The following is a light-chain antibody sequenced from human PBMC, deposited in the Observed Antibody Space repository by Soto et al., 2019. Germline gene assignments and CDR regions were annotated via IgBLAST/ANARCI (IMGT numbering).Light chain of an antibody. CDR3: QQYGSSTWK. Sequence: EIVLTQSPGTLSLSPGERATLSCRASQSASSSHLAWYQQKPGQAPRLLIYGASTRATGIPDRFSGSGSGTDFTLTISGLEPEDFAVYYCQQYGSSTWKFGQGTKVDIK. V-gene: IGKV3-20*01. J-gene: IGKJ1*01. CDR2: GAS. CDR1: QSASSSH.